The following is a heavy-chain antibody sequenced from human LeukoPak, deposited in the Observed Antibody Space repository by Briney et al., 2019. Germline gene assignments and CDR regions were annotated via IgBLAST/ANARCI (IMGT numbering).Heavy chain of an antibody. CDR1: GYTFTSYG. CDR3: ARGGLRVMVYRLYYMDV. J-gene: IGHJ6*03. V-gene: IGHV1-2*02. Sequence: ASVKVSCKASGYTFTSYGISWVRQAPEQGLEWMGWINPNSGDTKYAQKFQGRVTMTRDTSISTAYMELTRLRSDDTAVYYCARGGLRVMVYRLYYMDVWGKGTTVTVSS. D-gene: IGHD2-8*01. CDR2: INPNSGDT.